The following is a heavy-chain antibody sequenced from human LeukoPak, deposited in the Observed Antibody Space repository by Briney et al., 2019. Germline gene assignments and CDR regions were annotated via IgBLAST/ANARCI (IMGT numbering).Heavy chain of an antibody. CDR2: ISGSSTTI. V-gene: IGHV3-48*01. CDR1: GFTFTIYS. D-gene: IGHD4-17*01. Sequence: GGSLRLSCAASGFTFTIYSINWVGQAPGKGLEWVAYISGSSTTIYYADSVKGRFTISRENAKNSLYLQMNSLRAEDTAVYYCAREKVTTDYYYYGMDVWGQGTTVTVSS. CDR3: AREKVTTDYYYYGMDV. J-gene: IGHJ6*02.